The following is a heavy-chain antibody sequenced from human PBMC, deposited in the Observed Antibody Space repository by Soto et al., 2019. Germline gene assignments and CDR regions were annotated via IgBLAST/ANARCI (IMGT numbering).Heavy chain of an antibody. V-gene: IGHV3-9*01. CDR2: IPWNSGTL. J-gene: IGHJ6*02. Sequence: GGSLRLSCVTSGFTFNDFAMHWVRQAPGKGLEWVSGIPWNSGTLDYADSVRGRFSISRDNAKNSLYLQMNSLRVEDTALYYCARHRGYHYYGMDVWGQGTTVTVSS. CDR3: ARHRGYHYYGMDV. CDR1: GFTFNDFA.